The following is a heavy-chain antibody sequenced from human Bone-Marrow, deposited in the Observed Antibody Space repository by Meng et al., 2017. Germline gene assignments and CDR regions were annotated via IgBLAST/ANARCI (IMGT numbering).Heavy chain of an antibody. J-gene: IGHJ4*02. CDR2: IKQDGTEK. V-gene: IGHV3-7*01. CDR3: ATRPPSSDWYGVFDY. CDR1: GFTFSSHW. Sequence: GESLKISCAGSGFTFSSHWMSWVRQAPGKGPEWVANIKQDGTEKKYVDSVKGRFTISRDNAKNSLYLQMNSLRAEDTAVYYCATRPPSSDWYGVFDYWGQGTLVTVSS. D-gene: IGHD6-19*01.